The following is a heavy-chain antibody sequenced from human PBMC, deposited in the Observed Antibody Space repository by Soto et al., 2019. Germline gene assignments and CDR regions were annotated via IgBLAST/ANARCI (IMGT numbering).Heavy chain of an antibody. CDR2: ISYDGTKT. CDR1: GFTFSIYA. J-gene: IGHJ4*01. CDR3: AREVDRALVGSPHYFDY. Sequence: GSLRLSCAASGFTFSIYAMHWVRQAPGTGLEWVAVISYDGTKTYYADSVKGRFTISRDNSKNTVYLQMNSLRAEDTAVYYCAREVDRALVGSPHYFDYWGQGTLITVSS. V-gene: IGHV3-30*03. D-gene: IGHD5-18*01.